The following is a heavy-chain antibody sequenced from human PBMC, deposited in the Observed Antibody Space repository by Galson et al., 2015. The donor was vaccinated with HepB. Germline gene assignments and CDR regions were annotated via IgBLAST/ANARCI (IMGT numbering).Heavy chain of an antibody. V-gene: IGHV1-69*13. J-gene: IGHJ4*02. CDR2: IIAVRGTV. Sequence: SVKVSCKASGGTVSSHVISWVRQAPGHGPEWMGGIIAVRGTVDYAQKFQGRVTISADESTKTVYMELRSLTSEDTAVYYCARGSGDFCSGNDCYSKYYFDYWGQGTMVTVSS. D-gene: IGHD3-3*01. CDR3: ARGSGDFCSGNDCYSKYYFDY. CDR1: GGTVSSHV.